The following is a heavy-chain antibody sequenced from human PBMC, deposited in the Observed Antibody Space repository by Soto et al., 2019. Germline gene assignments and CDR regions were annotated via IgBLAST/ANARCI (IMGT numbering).Heavy chain of an antibody. CDR3: ARDPGSGSYYGWFDP. D-gene: IGHD3-10*01. CDR1: GGSISRYY. J-gene: IGHJ5*02. V-gene: IGHV4-59*01. CDR2: IYYSGST. Sequence: SETLSLTCTVSGGSISRYYWNWIRQPPGKGLEWIGYIYYSGSTNYNPSLKSRVTISVDTSKNQFPLKLSSVTAADTAVYYCARDPGSGSYYGWFDPWGQGTLVTVSS.